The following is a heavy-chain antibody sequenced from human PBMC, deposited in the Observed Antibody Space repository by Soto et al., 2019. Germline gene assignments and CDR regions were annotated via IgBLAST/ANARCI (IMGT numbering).Heavy chain of an antibody. CDR2: ISSSSSYI. D-gene: IGHD4-4*01. CDR3: ARVPTTVTTSSPFDY. J-gene: IGHJ4*02. Sequence: EVQLVESGGGLVKPGGSLRLSCAASGFTFSSYSMNWVRQAPGKGLEWVSSISSSSSYIYYADSVKGRFTISRDNAKNSLYLQMNSLRAEDTAVYYCARVPTTVTTSSPFDYWGQGTLVTVSS. CDR1: GFTFSSYS. V-gene: IGHV3-21*01.